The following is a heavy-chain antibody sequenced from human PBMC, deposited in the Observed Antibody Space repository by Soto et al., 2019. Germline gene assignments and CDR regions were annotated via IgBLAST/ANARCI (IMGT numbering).Heavy chain of an antibody. CDR2: ISFDGNKT. CDR1: ASAFSNYG. V-gene: IGHV3-30*18. CDR3: ANLPNFGYIWGSYSGY. J-gene: IGHJ4*02. D-gene: IGHD3-16*01. Sequence: QVQLVESGGGVVQPGRSLRLSCEASASAFSNYGMHWVRQPPGKGLEWMAVISFDGNKTHYADSVRGRFTISRDNSKNSLYLQMNSLKAAETAIYYCANLPNFGYIWGSYSGYWGQGTLVTVSS.